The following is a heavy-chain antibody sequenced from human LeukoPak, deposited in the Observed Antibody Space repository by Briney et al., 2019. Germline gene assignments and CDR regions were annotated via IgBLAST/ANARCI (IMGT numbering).Heavy chain of an antibody. Sequence: ASVKVSCKASGYTFTSYGISWVRQAPGQGLEWMGWISAYNGNTNYAQKLQGRVTMTTDTSTSTAYMELRSLRSDDTAVYYCARGLLWFGELTRVDYWGQGTLATVSS. V-gene: IGHV1-18*01. CDR1: GYTFTSYG. D-gene: IGHD3-10*01. CDR3: ARGLLWFGELTRVDY. J-gene: IGHJ4*02. CDR2: ISAYNGNT.